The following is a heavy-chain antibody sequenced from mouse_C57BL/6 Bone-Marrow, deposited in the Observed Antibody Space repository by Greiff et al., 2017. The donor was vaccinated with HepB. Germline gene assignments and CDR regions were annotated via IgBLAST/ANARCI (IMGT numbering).Heavy chain of an antibody. Sequence: QAQLQQSGAELVKPGASVKMSCKASGYTFTSYWITWVKQRPGQGLEWIGDIYPGSGSTNYNEKFKSKATLTVDTSSSTAYTQLSSLTSEDSAVYYCARKEDYGSSYVGFAYWGQGTLVTVSA. V-gene: IGHV1-55*01. CDR2: IYPGSGST. CDR1: GYTFTSYW. J-gene: IGHJ3*01. CDR3: ARKEDYGSSYVGFAY. D-gene: IGHD1-1*01.